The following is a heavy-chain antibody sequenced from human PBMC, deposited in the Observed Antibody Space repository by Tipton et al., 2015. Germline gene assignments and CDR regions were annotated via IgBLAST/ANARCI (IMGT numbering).Heavy chain of an antibody. V-gene: IGHV1-2*02. CDR1: GYGFNSFF. CDR3: ARGGDSRDY. CDR2: INPNSGDE. J-gene: IGHJ4*02. Sequence: QLVQSGGEVKKPGASVKVSCKASGYGFNSFFLHWMRQAPGQGFEWVGGINPNSGDEKYAQKFQGRVTLTRDTSSDTAYMELISLRSDDTAIYYCARGGDSRDYWGQGTLVTVSS. D-gene: IGHD2-21*02.